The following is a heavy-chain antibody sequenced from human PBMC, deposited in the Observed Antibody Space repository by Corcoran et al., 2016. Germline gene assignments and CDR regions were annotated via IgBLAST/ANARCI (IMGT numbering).Heavy chain of an antibody. J-gene: IGHJ4*02. V-gene: IGHV5-51*01. Sequence: EVQLVQSGAEVKKPGESLKISCKGSGYSFTSYWIGWVRQMSGKGLEWMGIIYPGDSDTRYSPSFQGQVTISADKSISTAYLQWSSLKASDTAMYYCARRDSSGYYPYYFDYWGQGTLVTVSS. CDR3: ARRDSSGYYPYYFDY. D-gene: IGHD3-22*01. CDR2: IYPGDSDT. CDR1: GYSFTSYW.